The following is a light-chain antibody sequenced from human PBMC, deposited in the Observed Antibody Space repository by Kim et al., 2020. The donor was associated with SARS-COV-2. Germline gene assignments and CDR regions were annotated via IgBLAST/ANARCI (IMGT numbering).Light chain of an antibody. CDR3: SSYAGSNNLV. V-gene: IGLV2-8*01. CDR2: EVN. Sequence: GQQATIACTEHSSDVGGYHYISWYQQHPGKAPNLMIYEVNQRPSGVPDRFSGSKSGKTASLTVSGLQTEDEADYYCSSYAGSNNLVFGGGTQLTVL. J-gene: IGLJ2*01. CDR1: SSDVGGYHY.